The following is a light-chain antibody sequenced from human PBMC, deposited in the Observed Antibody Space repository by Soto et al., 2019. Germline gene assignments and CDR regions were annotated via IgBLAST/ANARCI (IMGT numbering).Light chain of an antibody. CDR1: SSNIGSNT. J-gene: IGLJ1*01. Sequence: QSVLTQPPSASGTPGQRVTISCSGSSSNIGSNTVNWYQQLPGTAPKLLIYSHNHRPSGVPDRFSGSTSGTSASLAISGLQSEDEADYYCAAWDDSLNGYVFGTGTKLTVL. CDR2: SHN. V-gene: IGLV1-44*01. CDR3: AAWDDSLNGYV.